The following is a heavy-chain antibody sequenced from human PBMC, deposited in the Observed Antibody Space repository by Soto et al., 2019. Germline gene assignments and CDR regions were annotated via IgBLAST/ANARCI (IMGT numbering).Heavy chain of an antibody. Sequence: SETLSLTCTVSGGSISSGGYYWSWIRQHPGKGLEWIGYIYYSGSTYYNPSLKSRVTISVDTSKNQFSLKLSSVTAADTAVYYCARDQGRFLEWPRTDYGMDVWGQGTTVTVSS. V-gene: IGHV4-31*03. CDR1: GGSISSGGYY. CDR2: IYYSGST. J-gene: IGHJ6*02. D-gene: IGHD3-3*01. CDR3: ARDQGRFLEWPRTDYGMDV.